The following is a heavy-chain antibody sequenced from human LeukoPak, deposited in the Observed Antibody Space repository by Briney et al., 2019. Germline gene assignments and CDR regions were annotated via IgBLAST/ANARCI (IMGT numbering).Heavy chain of an antibody. V-gene: IGHV3-48*01. J-gene: IGHJ6*03. D-gene: IGHD3-3*01. CDR3: ARTRITIFGVVIGDYYMDV. CDR1: GFTFSSYS. Sequence: GGSLRLSXAASGFTFSSYSMNWVRQAPGKGLEWVSYISSSSSNIYYADSVKGRFTISRDNAKNSLYLQMNSLRAEDTAVYYCARTRITIFGVVIGDYYMDVWGKGTTVTVSS. CDR2: ISSSSSNI.